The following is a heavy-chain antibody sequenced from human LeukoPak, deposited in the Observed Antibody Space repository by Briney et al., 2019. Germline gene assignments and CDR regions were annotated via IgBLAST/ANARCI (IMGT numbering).Heavy chain of an antibody. D-gene: IGHD4-23*01. Sequence: GGSLRLSCAASGFTFSSYAMQWVRQAPGKGLAYVSAISSSGDSTYYANSVRGRFTISRDNSKNTLYLQMGSLRAEDTAVYYCASSYGSNKNPFEYWGQGTLVTVSS. J-gene: IGHJ4*02. CDR3: ASSYGSNKNPFEY. CDR1: GFTFSSYA. CDR2: ISSSGDST. V-gene: IGHV3-64*01.